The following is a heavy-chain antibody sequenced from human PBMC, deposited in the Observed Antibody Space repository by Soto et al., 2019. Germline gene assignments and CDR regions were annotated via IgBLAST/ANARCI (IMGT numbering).Heavy chain of an antibody. V-gene: IGHV1-8*02. J-gene: IGHJ6*03. CDR2: INPNSGNT. CDR3: ARGSPYDILTGYYHMDV. D-gene: IGHD3-9*01. Sequence: ASVKVSCKASGYTFTSYAMHWVRQAPGQRLEWMGWINPNSGNTGYSQKFQGRVTMTRNTSISTAYMELSSLRSEDTAVYYCARGSPYDILTGYYHMDVWGKGTTVTVSS. CDR1: GYTFTSYA.